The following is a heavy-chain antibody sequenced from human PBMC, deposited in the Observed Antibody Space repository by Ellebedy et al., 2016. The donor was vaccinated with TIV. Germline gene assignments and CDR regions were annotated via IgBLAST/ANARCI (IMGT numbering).Heavy chain of an antibody. CDR1: GYTFTTYA. J-gene: IGHJ4*02. D-gene: IGHD5-18*01. Sequence: GGSLRLSXKASGYTFTTYAIAWVRQMPEKGLEWMGIIYPADSDTIYSPSFQGQVTISVDKSINTAYLQWNSLKASDTAMYYCASRGYTYGYYLDYWGQGTLVTVSS. V-gene: IGHV5-51*01. CDR3: ASRGYTYGYYLDY. CDR2: IYPADSDT.